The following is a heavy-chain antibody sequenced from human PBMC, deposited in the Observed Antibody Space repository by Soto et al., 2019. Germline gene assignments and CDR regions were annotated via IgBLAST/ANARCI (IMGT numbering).Heavy chain of an antibody. V-gene: IGHV4-39*01. CDR3: ARHRGPTGPNY. CDR2: IYSSGST. Sequence: QLQLQESGPGLVKPSETLSLTCTVSGASISSSGYRWGWIRQPPGKGLEWIGSIYSSGSTYYNPALKSRVTIYEDLSKNQCSLRLSSVTASDTAVYYCARHRGPTGPNYWGQGTLVTVSS. D-gene: IGHD3-10*01. J-gene: IGHJ4*02. CDR1: GASISSSGYR.